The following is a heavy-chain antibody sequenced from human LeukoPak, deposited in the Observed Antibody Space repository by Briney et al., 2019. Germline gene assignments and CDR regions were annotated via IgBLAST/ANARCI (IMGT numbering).Heavy chain of an antibody. CDR1: GGSISSYY. Sequence: SETLSLTCTVSGGSISSYYWSWIRQPSGKGLEWIGYIYCSGSTNYNPSLKSRVTISVDASKNQFSLKLSSVTAADTAVYYCARGGHSSAHLGDDFDYWGQGTLVTVSS. V-gene: IGHV4-59*01. J-gene: IGHJ4*02. D-gene: IGHD6-19*01. CDR3: ARGGHSSAHLGDDFDY. CDR2: IYCSGST.